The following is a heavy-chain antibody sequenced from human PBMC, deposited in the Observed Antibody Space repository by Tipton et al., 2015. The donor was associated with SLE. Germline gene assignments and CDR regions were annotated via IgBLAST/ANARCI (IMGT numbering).Heavy chain of an antibody. D-gene: IGHD2-21*01. CDR2: IYHDGST. CDR3: ARDAASFCGGGNCPQAFDI. Sequence: TLSLTCSVSGGSISTTSYYWGWIRQPPGKGLEWIANIYHDGSTYYNPSLKSRVTISVDTSKNQFSLNLSSVTAADTAVYYCARDAASFCGGGNCPQAFDIWGQGTMVTVSS. V-gene: IGHV4-39*07. CDR1: GGSISTTSYY. J-gene: IGHJ3*02.